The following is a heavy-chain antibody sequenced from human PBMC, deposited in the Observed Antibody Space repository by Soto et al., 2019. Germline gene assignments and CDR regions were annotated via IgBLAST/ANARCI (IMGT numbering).Heavy chain of an antibody. CDR2: IYYSGST. CDR1: GGSIRSYY. CDR3: ARHSGTYYDFDY. J-gene: IGHJ4*02. Sequence: SETVSLTCTVSGGSIRSYYWSWIRQPPGKGLEWIGYIYYSGSTNYNPSLKSRVTISVDTSNNQFSLRLSSVTAADTAVYYCARHSGTYYDFDYWGQGTLVTVSS. D-gene: IGHD1-26*01. V-gene: IGHV4-59*08.